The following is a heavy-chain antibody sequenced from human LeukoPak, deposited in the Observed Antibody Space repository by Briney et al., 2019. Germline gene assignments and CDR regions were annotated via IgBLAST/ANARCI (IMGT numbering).Heavy chain of an antibody. CDR2: INPNSGGT. D-gene: IGHD2/OR15-2a*01. V-gene: IGHV1-2*02. J-gene: IGHJ3*02. CDR1: GYTFTGYY. CDR3: ARTFFIDGYDAFDI. Sequence: ASVKVSCKASGYTFTGYYMHWVRQAPGQGLEWMGWINPNSGGTNYAQKFQGRVTMTRDMSISTAYMELSRLRSDDTAVYYCARTFFIDGYDAFDIWGQGTMVTVSS.